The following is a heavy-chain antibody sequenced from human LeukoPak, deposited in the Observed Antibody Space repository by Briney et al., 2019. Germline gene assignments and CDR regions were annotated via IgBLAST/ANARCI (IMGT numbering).Heavy chain of an antibody. V-gene: IGHV4-34*01. CDR1: GGSFRGYY. CDR3: ARKPGYYYDSSGHWAFDI. D-gene: IGHD3-22*01. Sequence: SETLSLTCAVYGGSFRGYYWSWVRHPPGKGLERIGEINHSGSTNYYPSLKSRVTISVDTSKNQFSLKLSSVTAADTAVYYCARKPGYYYDSSGHWAFDIWGQGTMVTVSS. J-gene: IGHJ3*02. CDR2: INHSGST.